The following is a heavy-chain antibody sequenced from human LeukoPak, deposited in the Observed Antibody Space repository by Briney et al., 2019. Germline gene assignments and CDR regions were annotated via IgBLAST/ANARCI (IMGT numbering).Heavy chain of an antibody. CDR2: INHSRST. V-gene: IGHV4-34*01. CDR3: ATTERCSTTCSLDR. Sequence: SVTLSRTCAVYGVSFSGYYWDWLRQPPGKELEWLGEINHSRSTNSNPSLKSRVTISLDASKRKFSLKVSSVTAAETAVYYCATTERCSTTCSLDRGGEGTLVTVSS. J-gene: IGHJ5*02. D-gene: IGHD2-2*01. CDR1: GVSFSGYY.